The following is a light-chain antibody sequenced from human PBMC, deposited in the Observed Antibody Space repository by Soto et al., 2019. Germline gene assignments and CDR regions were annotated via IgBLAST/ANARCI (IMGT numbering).Light chain of an antibody. V-gene: IGKV3D-15*01. CDR1: QSVNSK. J-gene: IGKJ5*01. Sequence: EIVMTQSPATLSLSPGERATLSCRSSQSVNSKLAWYQQKPGQSQRLVIYHAYTRATGIPDRLSGSGSGTELTLTISSLQSEDFAVYYCQEYNKWHLLTVGRGTRLEIK. CDR2: HAY. CDR3: QEYNKWHLLT.